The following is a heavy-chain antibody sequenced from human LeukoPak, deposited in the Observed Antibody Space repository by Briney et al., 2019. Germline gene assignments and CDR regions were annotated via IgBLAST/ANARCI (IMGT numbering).Heavy chain of an antibody. CDR1: GFSFRTYA. D-gene: IGHD5-18*01. V-gene: IGHV3-23*01. CDR3: AKGIELWLTYFDH. Sequence: AGGSLRLSCAASGFSFRTYAMTWVRQAPGKGLEWVSSISGSGATTYNADPLKGRFTISRDNSKNTLYLQMNSLRAEDTAVYYCAKGIELWLTYFDHWGQGTLVTASS. CDR2: ISGSGATT. J-gene: IGHJ4*02.